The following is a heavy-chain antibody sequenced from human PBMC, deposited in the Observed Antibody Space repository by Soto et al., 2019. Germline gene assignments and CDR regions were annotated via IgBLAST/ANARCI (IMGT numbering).Heavy chain of an antibody. V-gene: IGHV3-23*01. CDR1: GFTFSSFA. CDR3: AKGGAVLLDPFDV. CDR2: VTSSASST. Sequence: GQLLESGGGMVQPGGSLRLSCAASGFTFSSFAMNWVRLPPGRGLEWVAAVTSSASSTHYADSVKGRFTISRDKSKNNLYLQMNMLRADDPAVYYCAKGGAVLLDPFDVWGQGTMVTVSS. J-gene: IGHJ3*01. D-gene: IGHD3-16*01.